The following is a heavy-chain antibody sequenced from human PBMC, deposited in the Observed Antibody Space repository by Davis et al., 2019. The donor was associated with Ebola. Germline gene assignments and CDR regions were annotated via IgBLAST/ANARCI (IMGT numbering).Heavy chain of an antibody. J-gene: IGHJ4*02. CDR2: INGVGGRT. CDR3: ARDFWVFDY. V-gene: IGHV3-23*01. Sequence: GGSLRLSCAASGFTFSSYWMSWVRQAPGKGLEWVSSINGVGGRTFYADSVKGRFTISRDNSKNKLYLQMNSLRAEDTAVYYCARDFWVFDYWGQGTLVTVSS. CDR1: GFTFSSYW. D-gene: IGHD3-3*01.